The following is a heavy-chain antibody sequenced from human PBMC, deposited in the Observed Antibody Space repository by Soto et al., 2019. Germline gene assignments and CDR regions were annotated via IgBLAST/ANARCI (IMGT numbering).Heavy chain of an antibody. CDR3: TTDYYYDSSGSYAFDI. D-gene: IGHD3-22*01. J-gene: IGHJ3*02. CDR2: IKSKTDGGTT. V-gene: IGHV3-15*01. Sequence: PGGSLRLSCAASGFTFSNAWMSWVRQAPGKGLEWVGRIKSKTDGGTTDYAAPVKGRFTISRDDSKNTLYLQMNSLKTEDTAVYYCTTDYYYDSSGSYAFDIWGQGTMVTVSS. CDR1: GFTFSNAW.